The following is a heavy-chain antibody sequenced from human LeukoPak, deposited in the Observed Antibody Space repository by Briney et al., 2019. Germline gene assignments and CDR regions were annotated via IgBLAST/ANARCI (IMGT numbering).Heavy chain of an antibody. CDR2: ISYDGSNK. Sequence: PGGSLRLSCAASGFTFSSYGMHWVRQAPGKGLEWVAVISYDGSNKYYADSVKGRFAISRDNYKNTLYLQMNSLRAEDTAVYYCAKGRRTVTTYSDYWGQGTLVTVSS. CDR1: GFTFSSYG. CDR3: AKGRRTVTTYSDY. J-gene: IGHJ4*02. D-gene: IGHD4-17*01. V-gene: IGHV3-30*18.